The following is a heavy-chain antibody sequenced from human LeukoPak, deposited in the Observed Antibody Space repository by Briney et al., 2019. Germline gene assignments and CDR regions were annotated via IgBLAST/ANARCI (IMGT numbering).Heavy chain of an antibody. CDR3: ARVQAATGSYYYYGMDV. J-gene: IGHJ6*02. V-gene: IGHV1-46*01. CDR1: GYTFIDYY. Sequence: ASVKVSCKASGYTFIDYYMHWVRQAPGQGLEWMGIINPSGGSTSYAQKFQGRVTMTRDTSTSTVYMELSSLGSEDTAVYYCARVQAATGSYYYYGMDVWGQGTTVTVSS. CDR2: INPSGGST. D-gene: IGHD6-13*01.